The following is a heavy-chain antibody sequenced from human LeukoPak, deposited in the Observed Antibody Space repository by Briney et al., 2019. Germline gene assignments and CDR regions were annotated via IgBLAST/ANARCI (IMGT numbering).Heavy chain of an antibody. V-gene: IGHV1-2*06. CDR2: INPNSGGT. D-gene: IGHD6-19*01. Sequence: ASVKVSCKASGYTFTGYHMHWVRQAPGQGLEWMGRINPNSGGTNYEQKFQGRVTMTRDTSISTAYMELSRLRSDDTAVYYCARQRSGWSYDAFDIWGQGTMVTVSS. J-gene: IGHJ3*02. CDR3: ARQRSGWSYDAFDI. CDR1: GYTFTGYH.